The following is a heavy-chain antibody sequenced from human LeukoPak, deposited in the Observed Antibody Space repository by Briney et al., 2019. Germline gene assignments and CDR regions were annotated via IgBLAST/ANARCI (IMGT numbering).Heavy chain of an antibody. V-gene: IGHV3-30*02. Sequence: PGRSLRLSCAASGFTFSSSAMHWVRQAPGKGLEWVAYIQFDGIKKFYSDSVKGRFTISRDNSKNTLFLQMSSLTTEDRAVYYCAQKSTGTFDIWGQGTMVTVSP. CDR1: GFTFSSSA. CDR2: IQFDGIKK. D-gene: IGHD6-13*01. CDR3: AQKSTGTFDI. J-gene: IGHJ3*02.